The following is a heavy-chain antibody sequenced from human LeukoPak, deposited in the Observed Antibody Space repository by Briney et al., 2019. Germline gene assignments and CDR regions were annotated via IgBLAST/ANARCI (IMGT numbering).Heavy chain of an antibody. Sequence: SETLSLTCTVSGGSISSYYWSWIRQPAGKGLEWIGRIYTSGSTYYNPSLKSRVTISVDMSKSQFSLRLTSVTAADTAVYYCARKNDFDIWGQGTLVTVSS. D-gene: IGHD2/OR15-2a*01. CDR2: IYTSGST. V-gene: IGHV4-4*07. CDR1: GGSISSYY. CDR3: ARKNDFDI. J-gene: IGHJ3*02.